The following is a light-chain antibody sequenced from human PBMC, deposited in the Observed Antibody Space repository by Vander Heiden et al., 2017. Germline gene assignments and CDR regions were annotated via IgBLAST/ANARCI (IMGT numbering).Light chain of an antibody. CDR3: AAWDDSLSGRV. CDR1: RANIGNRV. Sequence: QSVLTQPPSASGTPGQRVTSSCSWVRANIGNRVLSWFPQLPGPAPNLLIYENDRRPSAVPDRFSGSKSGTSASLAISGLRAEDVADYYCAAWDDSLSGRVFGGGTKLTVL. J-gene: IGLJ3*02. V-gene: IGLV1-47*01. CDR2: END.